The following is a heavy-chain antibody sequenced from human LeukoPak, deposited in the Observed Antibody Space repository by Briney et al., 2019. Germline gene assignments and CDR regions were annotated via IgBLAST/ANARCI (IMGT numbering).Heavy chain of an antibody. J-gene: IGHJ4*02. CDR3: AKETIAQGGTRDY. V-gene: IGHV3-23*01. CDR1: GFTFSSYA. Sequence: PGGSLRLSCAASGFTFSSYAMSWVRQAPGKGLERVSAISGSGGSTYYADSVKGRFTISRDNSKNTLYLQMNSLRAEDTAIYYCAKETIAQGGTRDYWGQGTLVTVSS. D-gene: IGHD6-13*01. CDR2: ISGSGGST.